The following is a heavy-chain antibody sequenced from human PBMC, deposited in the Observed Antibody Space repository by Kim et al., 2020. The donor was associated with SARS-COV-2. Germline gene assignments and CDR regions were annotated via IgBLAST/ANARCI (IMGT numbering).Heavy chain of an antibody. D-gene: IGHD3-9*01. CDR3: ARLGGNTQTGYNCFDP. J-gene: IGHJ5*02. CDR2: SNHLGGT. Sequence: SETLSLTCAVHGGSLSGSYWSWIRQPPGKGLEWIGESNHLGGTNYNPSPKRRGTISVDTSKNQSSLMLSSGTAADTAVDYCARLGGNTQTGYNCFDPGG. V-gene: IGHV4-34*01. CDR1: GGSLSGSY.